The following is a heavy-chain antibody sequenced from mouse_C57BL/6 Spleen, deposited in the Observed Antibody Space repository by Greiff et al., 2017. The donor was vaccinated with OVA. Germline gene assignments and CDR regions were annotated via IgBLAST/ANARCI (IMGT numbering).Heavy chain of an antibody. V-gene: IGHV1-55*01. CDR1: GYTFTSYW. J-gene: IGHJ4*01. D-gene: IGHD4-1*01. CDR2: IYPGSGST. Sequence: QVQLQQPGAELVKPGASVKMSCKASGYTFTSYWITWVKQRPGQGLEWIGDIYPGSGSTNYNEKFKSKATLTVDTSSSTAYMQLSSLTSEDSAVYDCARRDNWALYAMDYWGQGTSVTVSS. CDR3: ARRDNWALYAMDY.